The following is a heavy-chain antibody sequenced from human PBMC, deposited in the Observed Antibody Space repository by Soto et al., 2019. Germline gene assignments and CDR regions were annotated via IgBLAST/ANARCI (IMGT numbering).Heavy chain of an antibody. Sequence: EVQLVESGGGLVQPGRSLRLSCAASGFTFDDYAMHWVRQAPGKGLEWVSGISWNSGSIGYADSVKGRFTISRDNAKNSRYLQMNSLRAEDTTLYYCAKAGPDYGDYGLCPFDYWGQGTLVTVS. CDR1: GFTFDDYA. V-gene: IGHV3-9*01. CDR3: AKAGPDYGDYGLCPFDY. CDR2: ISWNSGSI. D-gene: IGHD4-17*01. J-gene: IGHJ4*02.